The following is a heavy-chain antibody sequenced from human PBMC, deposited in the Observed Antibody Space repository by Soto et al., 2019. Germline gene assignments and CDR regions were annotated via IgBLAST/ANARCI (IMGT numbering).Heavy chain of an antibody. CDR3: ARALYCRGGSCYSDY. V-gene: IGHV1-18*01. D-gene: IGHD2-15*01. Sequence: GASVKVSCKASGYTFTSYGISWVRQATRQGLEWMGWISAYNGNTNYAQKLQGRVTMTTDTSTSTAYMELRSLRSDDTAVFSCARALYCRGGSCYSDYWGQGTLVTVS. CDR2: ISAYNGNT. CDR1: GYTFTSYG. J-gene: IGHJ4*02.